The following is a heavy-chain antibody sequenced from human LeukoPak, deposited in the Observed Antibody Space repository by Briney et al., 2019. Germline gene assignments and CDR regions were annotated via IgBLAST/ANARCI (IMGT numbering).Heavy chain of an antibody. V-gene: IGHV4-59*01. Sequence: SETLSLTCAVDGGSFSGYYWSWIRQPPGKGLEWIGCIYYSGSTNYNPSLKSRVNISLDTSKNQFSLKLSSVTAADTAVYYCAGSYYYSYYYYMDVWGKGTTVTISS. CDR3: AGSYYYSYYYYMDV. D-gene: IGHD3-10*01. CDR1: GGSFSGYY. J-gene: IGHJ6*03. CDR2: IYYSGST.